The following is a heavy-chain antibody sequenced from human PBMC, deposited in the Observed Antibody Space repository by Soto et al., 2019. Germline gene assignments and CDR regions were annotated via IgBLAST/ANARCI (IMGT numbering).Heavy chain of an antibody. D-gene: IGHD6-13*01. V-gene: IGHV2-5*02. CDR3: ARPYSSSWAWDY. CDR1: GFSLSTSGVG. CDR2: IYWDDDK. J-gene: IGHJ4*02. Sequence: QITLKESGPTLVKPTQTLTLTCTFSGFSLSTSGVGVGWIRQPPGKALEWLALIYWDDDKRYSPSLKSRLTITKDNPKTQVVLTMTTMDPVDTATYYCARPYSSSWAWDYWGQGTLVTVSS.